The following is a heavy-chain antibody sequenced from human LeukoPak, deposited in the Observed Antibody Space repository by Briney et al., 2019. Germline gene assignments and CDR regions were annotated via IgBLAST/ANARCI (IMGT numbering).Heavy chain of an antibody. V-gene: IGHV4-59*06. J-gene: IGHJ4*02. D-gene: IGHD3-16*01. CDR1: GGSISSHY. CDR3: ARAFYVWGSYTH. CDR2: IYYSGST. Sequence: SETLSLTCTVSGGSISSHYWSWIRQHPGKGLEWIGYIYYSGSTYYNPSLKSRVTISVDTSKNQFSLKLSSVTAADTAVYYCARAFYVWGSYTHWGQGTLVTVSS.